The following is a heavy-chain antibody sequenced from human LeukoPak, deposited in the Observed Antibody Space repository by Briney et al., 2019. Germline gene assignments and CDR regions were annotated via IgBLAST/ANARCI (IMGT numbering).Heavy chain of an antibody. V-gene: IGHV1-8*01. CDR2: MNPNSGNT. Sequence: ASVKVSCKASGYTFTSYDINWVRQATGQGLEWMGWMNPNSGNTGYAQKFQGRVTMTRNTSISTAYMELSSLRSEDTAVYYCARGNWNYYDSSGYSPLLDYWGQGTLVTVSS. J-gene: IGHJ4*02. CDR1: GYTFTSYD. D-gene: IGHD3-22*01. CDR3: ARGNWNYYDSSGYSPLLDY.